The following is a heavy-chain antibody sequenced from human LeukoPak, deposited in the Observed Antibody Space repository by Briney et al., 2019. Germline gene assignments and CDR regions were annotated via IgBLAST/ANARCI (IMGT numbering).Heavy chain of an antibody. CDR1: GGSFSGYY. CDR3: ARDLISSSSWYYYYYMDV. V-gene: IGHV4-34*01. Sequence: PSETLSLTCAVYGGSFSGYYWSWIRQPPGKGLEWIGEINHSGSTNYNPSLKSRVTISVDTSKNQFSLKLSSVTAADTAVYYCARDLISSSSWYYYYYMDVWGKGTTVTVSS. J-gene: IGHJ6*03. D-gene: IGHD6-13*01. CDR2: INHSGST.